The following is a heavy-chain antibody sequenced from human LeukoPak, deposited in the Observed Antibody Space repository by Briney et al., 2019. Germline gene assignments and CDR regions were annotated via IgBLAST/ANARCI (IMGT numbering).Heavy chain of an antibody. V-gene: IGHV3-11*04. D-gene: IGHD3-3*01. CDR1: GFTFSDYY. CDR3: ARDSTPPEYYEFWSGYQPAFDI. CDR2: ISSSGSTI. Sequence: GGSLRLSCAASGFTFSDYYMSWIRQAPGKGLEWVSYISSSGSTIYYADSVKGRFTISRDNAKNSLYLQMNSLRAEDTAVYYCARDSTPPEYYEFWSGYQPAFDIWGQGTMVTVSS. J-gene: IGHJ3*02.